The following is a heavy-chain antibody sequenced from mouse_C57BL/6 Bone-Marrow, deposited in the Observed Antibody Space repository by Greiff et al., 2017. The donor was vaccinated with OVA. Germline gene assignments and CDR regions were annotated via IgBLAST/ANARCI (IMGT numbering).Heavy chain of an antibody. V-gene: IGHV5-12*01. Sequence: EVKLVESGGGLVQPGGSLKLSCAASGFTFSDYYMYWVRQTPEKRLEWVAYISNGGGSTYYPDTVKGRFTISRDNAKNTLYLQMSRLKSEDTAMYYCARQVYDGASFAYWGQGTLVTVSA. J-gene: IGHJ3*01. D-gene: IGHD2-3*01. CDR3: ARQVYDGASFAY. CDR1: GFTFSDYY. CDR2: ISNGGGST.